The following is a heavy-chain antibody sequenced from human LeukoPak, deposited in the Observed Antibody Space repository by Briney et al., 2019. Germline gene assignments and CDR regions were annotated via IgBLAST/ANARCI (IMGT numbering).Heavy chain of an antibody. D-gene: IGHD5-18*01. J-gene: IGHJ4*02. Sequence: GGSLRLSCAASGFTFSNNAMNWVRQAPGKGLEWVSDLSGSGGSTHYADSVKGRFTISRDNSKNTLYLQMNSLRAGDTAVHYCAKDYSGYSYGTYFDYWGQGTLVTVSS. V-gene: IGHV3-23*01. CDR2: LSGSGGST. CDR3: AKDYSGYSYGTYFDY. CDR1: GFTFSNNA.